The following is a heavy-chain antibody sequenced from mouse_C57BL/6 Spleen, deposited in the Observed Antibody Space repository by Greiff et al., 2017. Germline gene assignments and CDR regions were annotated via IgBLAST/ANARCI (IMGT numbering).Heavy chain of an antibody. CDR1: GYTFTSYW. CDR3: TREEFYGNYVVFDY. D-gene: IGHD2-1*01. Sequence: EVQLQQSGTVLARPGASVKMSCKTSGYTFTSYWMHWVKQRPGQGLEWIGAIYPGNSDTSYNQKFKGKAKLTAVTSASTAYMELSSLTNEDSAVYYGTREEFYGNYVVFDYWGQGTTLTVSS. V-gene: IGHV1-5*01. CDR2: IYPGNSDT. J-gene: IGHJ2*01.